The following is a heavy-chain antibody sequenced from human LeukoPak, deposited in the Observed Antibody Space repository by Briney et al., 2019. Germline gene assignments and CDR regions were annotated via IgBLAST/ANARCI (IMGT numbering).Heavy chain of an antibody. Sequence: PGGSLRLSCAASGFTFSSYGMHWVRQAPGKGLEWVAFIRYDGSNKYYADSVKGRFTISRDNSKNTLYLQMNSLRAEDTAVYYCAKGPGIAAAGSPGYRGQGTLVTVSS. CDR1: GFTFSSYG. CDR3: AKGPGIAAAGSPGY. CDR2: IRYDGSNK. V-gene: IGHV3-30*02. D-gene: IGHD6-13*01. J-gene: IGHJ4*02.